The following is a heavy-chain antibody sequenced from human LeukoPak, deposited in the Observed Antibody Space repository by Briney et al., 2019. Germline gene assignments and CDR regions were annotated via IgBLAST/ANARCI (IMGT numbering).Heavy chain of an antibody. CDR1: GFTFSSYG. D-gene: IGHD6-13*01. Sequence: GRSLRLSCAASGFTFSSYGMHWVRQAPGKGLEWVAVISYDGSNKYYADSVKGRFTISRDNSKNTLYLLMNSLRAEDTAVYYCAKDVGIAPYRYWGQGTLVTVSS. J-gene: IGHJ4*02. V-gene: IGHV3-30*18. CDR2: ISYDGSNK. CDR3: AKDVGIAPYRY.